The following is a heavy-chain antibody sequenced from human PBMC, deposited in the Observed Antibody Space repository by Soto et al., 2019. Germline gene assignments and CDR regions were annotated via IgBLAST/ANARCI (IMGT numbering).Heavy chain of an antibody. CDR3: ARNDYDYVWESPGGDAFDI. Sequence: SETLSLTCTVSGGSISSGDYYWNWIRQPPGKGLEWIGFIYSTGSTYYNPSLKSRLTISVDMSKNQFSLKLTSVTAADTAVYYCARNDYDYVWESPGGDAFDIWGQGTMVTVS. J-gene: IGHJ3*02. D-gene: IGHD3-16*01. CDR1: GGSISSGDYY. V-gene: IGHV4-30-4*01. CDR2: IYSTGST.